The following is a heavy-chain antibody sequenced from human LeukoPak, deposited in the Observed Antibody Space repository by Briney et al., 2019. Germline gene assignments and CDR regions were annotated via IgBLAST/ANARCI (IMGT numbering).Heavy chain of an antibody. CDR2: IIPIFGTA. CDR1: GGTFSSYA. D-gene: IGHD2-2*01. J-gene: IGHJ5*02. Sequence: SVKVSCKASGGTFSSYAISWVRQAPGQGLEWMGGIIPIFGTANYAQKFQGRVTITADESTSTAYMELSSLRSEDTAVYYCARGYCSSTSCENWFDPWGQGTLVTVSS. CDR3: ARGYCSSTSCENWFDP. V-gene: IGHV1-69*13.